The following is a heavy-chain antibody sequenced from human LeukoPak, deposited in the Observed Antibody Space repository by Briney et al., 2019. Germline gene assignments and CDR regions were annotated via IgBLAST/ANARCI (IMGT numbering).Heavy chain of an antibody. CDR2: THYSGSP. J-gene: IGHJ4*02. V-gene: IGHV4-59*01. Sequence: SETLSLTCTVSGGSISSYYWSWIRQPPGKGLEWIGYTHYSGSPNYNPSLTSRVTISVDTSKNQFSLKLSSVTAADTAVYYCASVVGDYYDSSGYSEKHDYWGQGTLVTVSS. CDR1: GGSISSYY. CDR3: ASVVGDYYDSSGYSEKHDY. D-gene: IGHD3-22*01.